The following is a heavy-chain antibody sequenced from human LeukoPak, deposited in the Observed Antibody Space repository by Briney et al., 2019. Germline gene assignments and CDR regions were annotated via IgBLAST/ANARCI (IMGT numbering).Heavy chain of an antibody. V-gene: IGHV3-21*01. J-gene: IGHJ4*02. CDR1: GFTLSSYS. D-gene: IGHD1-7*01. CDR2: ISSSSSYI. CDR3: ARDRSTGTTLRNYYFDY. Sequence: PGGSLRLSCAASGFTLSSYSMNWVRQAPGKGLEWVSSISSSSSYIYYADSVKGRFTISRDNAKNSLYLQMNSLRAEDTAVYYCARDRSTGTTLRNYYFDYWGQGTLVTVSS.